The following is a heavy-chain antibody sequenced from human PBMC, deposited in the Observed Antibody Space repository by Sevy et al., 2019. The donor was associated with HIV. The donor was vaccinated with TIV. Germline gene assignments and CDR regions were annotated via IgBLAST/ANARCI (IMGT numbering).Heavy chain of an antibody. CDR3: ARGSWGGIDY. D-gene: IGHD1-26*01. J-gene: IGHJ4*02. CDR1: GFTFSTYE. Sequence: GGSLRLSCAASGFTFSTYEMNWVRQAPGKGLEWVSYISSSGSTIYYAHSVKGRFTISRDNAKNSLYLQMNSLRAEDTAVYYCARGSWGGIDYWGQGTLVTVSS. CDR2: ISSSGSTI. V-gene: IGHV3-48*03.